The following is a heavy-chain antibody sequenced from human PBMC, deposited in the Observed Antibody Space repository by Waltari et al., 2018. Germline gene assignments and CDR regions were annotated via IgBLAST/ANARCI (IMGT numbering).Heavy chain of an antibody. V-gene: IGHV4-34*02. CDR1: GGSFSGYY. CDR3: ARLEDCTGPGGNCYSGDSFAMDV. D-gene: IGHD2-8*02. J-gene: IGHJ6*02. Sequence: QVQLQQWGAGLLQPSETLSLSCAVYGGSFSGYYWGWIRHSPGKGLEWFGENNPAGNTKYSPSLRGRVTLFVETSKSQFSLKVHSVTAADTAVYYCARLEDCTGPGGNCYSGDSFAMDVWGQGTTVTVSS. CDR2: NNPAGNT.